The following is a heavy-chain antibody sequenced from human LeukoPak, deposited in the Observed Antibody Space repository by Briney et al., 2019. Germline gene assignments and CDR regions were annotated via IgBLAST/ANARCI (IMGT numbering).Heavy chain of an antibody. Sequence: PGASVKVSCKASGYTFTGYYMHWVRQAPGQGLEWMGWISAYNGNTNYAQKLQGRVTMTTDTSTSTAYMELRSLRSDDTAVYYCARAGAYDSSGYYLDYWGQGTLVTVSS. V-gene: IGHV1-18*04. J-gene: IGHJ4*02. D-gene: IGHD3-22*01. CDR3: ARAGAYDSSGYYLDY. CDR1: GYTFTGYY. CDR2: ISAYNGNT.